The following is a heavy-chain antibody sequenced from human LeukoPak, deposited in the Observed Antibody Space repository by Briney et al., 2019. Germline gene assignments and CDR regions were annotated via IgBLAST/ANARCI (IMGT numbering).Heavy chain of an antibody. CDR1: GFTFDDYG. Sequence: GGSLRLSCAASGFTFDDYGMSWVRQAPGKGPEWLSYISGSGSDINYAAPVKGRFTISRDNAKNSLYLQMNNLRVEDTAVYYCVRGPGRDGGYWGQGTLVTVSS. CDR2: ISGSGSDI. J-gene: IGHJ4*02. D-gene: IGHD1-26*01. CDR3: VRGPGRDGGY. V-gene: IGHV3-11*04.